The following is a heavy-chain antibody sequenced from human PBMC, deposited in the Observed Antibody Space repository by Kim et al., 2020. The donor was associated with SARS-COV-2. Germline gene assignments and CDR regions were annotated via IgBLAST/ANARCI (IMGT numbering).Heavy chain of an antibody. CDR1: GFTFSSYA. CDR2: ISYDGSNK. D-gene: IGHD3-3*01. Sequence: GGSLRLSCAASGFTFSSYAMHWVRQAPGKGLEWVAVISYDGSNKYYADSVKGRFTISRDNSKNTLYLQMNSLRAEDTAVDYCSRDWRSPLLRPATNDAFDIWGQGTMVTVSS. J-gene: IGHJ3*02. CDR3: SRDWRSPLLRPATNDAFDI. V-gene: IGHV3-30-3*01.